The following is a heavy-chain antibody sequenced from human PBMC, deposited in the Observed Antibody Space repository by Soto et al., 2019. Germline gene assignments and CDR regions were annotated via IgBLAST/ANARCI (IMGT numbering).Heavy chain of an antibody. Sequence: GASVKVACKASGYTFTGYYMHWVRQAPGQGLEWMGWINPNSGGTNYAQKFQGWVTMTRDTSISTAYMELSRLRSDDTAVYYCARAATEPYGMDVWGQGTTVTVSS. J-gene: IGHJ6*02. CDR3: ARAATEPYGMDV. CDR1: GYTFTGYY. V-gene: IGHV1-2*04. CDR2: INPNSGGT.